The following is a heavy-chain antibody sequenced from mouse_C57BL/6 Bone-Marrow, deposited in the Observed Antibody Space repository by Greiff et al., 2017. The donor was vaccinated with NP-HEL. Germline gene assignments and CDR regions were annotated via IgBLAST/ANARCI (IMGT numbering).Heavy chain of an antibody. Sequence: EVQLQQSGAELVRPGASVKLSCTASGFNIKDDYMHWVKQRPEQGLEWIGWIDPENGDTEYASKFQGKATITADTSSNTAYLQLSSLTSEDTAVYYCTRGDYDPAMDYWGQGTSVTVSS. J-gene: IGHJ4*01. D-gene: IGHD2-4*01. CDR1: GFNIKDDY. V-gene: IGHV14-4*01. CDR2: IDPENGDT. CDR3: TRGDYDPAMDY.